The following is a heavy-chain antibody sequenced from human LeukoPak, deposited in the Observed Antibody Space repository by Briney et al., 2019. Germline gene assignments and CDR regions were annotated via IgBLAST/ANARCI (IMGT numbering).Heavy chain of an antibody. CDR3: ARWYSSGYYYFDY. Sequence: GWIRQPPGKGLEWIGEINHSGSTNYNPSLKSRVTISVDTSKNQFSLKLSSVTAADTAVYYCARWYSSGYYYFDYWGQGTLVTVSS. CDR2: INHSGST. V-gene: IGHV4-34*01. D-gene: IGHD3-22*01. J-gene: IGHJ4*02.